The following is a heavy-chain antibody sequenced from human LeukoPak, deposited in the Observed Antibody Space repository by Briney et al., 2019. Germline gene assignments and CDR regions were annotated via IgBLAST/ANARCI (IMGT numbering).Heavy chain of an antibody. J-gene: IGHJ4*02. CDR1: GFTFSSYA. V-gene: IGHV3-23*01. D-gene: IGHD3-10*01. CDR3: AKYISDSGAYYAFDY. CDR2: ISASDGST. Sequence: PGGSLRLSCAASGFTFSSYAMSWVRQAPGKGLEWVSTISASDGSTFYADSVKGRFTISRDDSKNTLSLQMDSLSAEDTALYYCAKYISDSGAYYAFDYWGQGTLVTVSS.